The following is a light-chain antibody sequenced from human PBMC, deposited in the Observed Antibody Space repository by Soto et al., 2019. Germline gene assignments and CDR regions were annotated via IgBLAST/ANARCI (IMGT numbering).Light chain of an antibody. CDR2: EVN. Sequence: QSALTQPPSASGSPGQSVTISCTGTSSDVGGYKYVSWYQQHPGKAPKLMIFEVNKRPSGVPDRFSGSKSGNTASLTVSGRQAEDEAEYYCISYAGINNLGVFGTGTKVTVL. V-gene: IGLV2-8*01. CDR3: ISYAGINNLGV. CDR1: SSDVGGYKY. J-gene: IGLJ1*01.